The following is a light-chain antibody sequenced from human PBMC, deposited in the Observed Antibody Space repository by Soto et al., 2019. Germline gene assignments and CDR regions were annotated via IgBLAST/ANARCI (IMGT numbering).Light chain of an antibody. V-gene: IGLV2-11*01. J-gene: IGLJ1*01. CDR3: CSFAGSPRV. CDR2: DVT. CDR1: SSDVGGYNH. Sequence: QSVLTQPRSVSGSPGQSVTISCTGTSSDVGGYNHVSWYQQHPDKAPKLMIYDVTKRPSGVPDRFSGSKSGNTASLTISGLQAEDEADYYCCSFAGSPRVFGTGTKVTVL.